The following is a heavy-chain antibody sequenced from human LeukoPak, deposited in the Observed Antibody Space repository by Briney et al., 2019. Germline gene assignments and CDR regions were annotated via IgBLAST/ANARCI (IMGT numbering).Heavy chain of an antibody. CDR2: ISGSGDST. Sequence: GGSLRLSCAASGFTFSSYAMTWVRQAPGKGLEWVSAISGSGDSTFYADSVKGRFTISRDNSKNTMYLQMNSLRAEDMAVYYCAKEGKSIGKSWFDYWGQGTLVTVSS. CDR1: GFTFSSYA. V-gene: IGHV3-23*01. J-gene: IGHJ4*02. CDR3: AKEGKSIGKSWFDY. D-gene: IGHD1-26*01.